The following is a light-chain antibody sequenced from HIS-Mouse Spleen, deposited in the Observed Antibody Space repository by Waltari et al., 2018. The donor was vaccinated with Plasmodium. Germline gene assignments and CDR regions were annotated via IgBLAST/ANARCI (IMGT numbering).Light chain of an antibody. Sequence: DIVITQSPDSLAVSLGERATINCKSSQSVLYSSNNKNYLAWYQQKPGQPPNMLIYWAATREYGVPDRFSGSGSGTDFTLTISSRQAEDVAVSSCQQYYSTPTFGQGTKVAIK. CDR3: QQYYSTPT. J-gene: IGKJ1*01. CDR2: WAA. V-gene: IGKV4-1*01. CDR1: QSVLYSSNNKNY.